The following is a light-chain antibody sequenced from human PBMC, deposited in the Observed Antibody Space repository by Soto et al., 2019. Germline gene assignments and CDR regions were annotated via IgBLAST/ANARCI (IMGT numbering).Light chain of an antibody. Sequence: VLTQSPGTLSFSPGEKATLSCSARQNVSSSYLAWYQQKPGQAPRLLIYGASSRATGIPDRFSGSGSGTDFTLTISRLEPEDFEVYYCQQYGSSPRKLGQGTKVVIK. J-gene: IGKJ1*01. V-gene: IGKV3-20*01. CDR2: GAS. CDR3: QQYGSSPRK. CDR1: QNVSSSY.